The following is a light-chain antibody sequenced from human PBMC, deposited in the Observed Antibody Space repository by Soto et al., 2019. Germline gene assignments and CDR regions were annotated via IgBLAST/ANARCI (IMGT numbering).Light chain of an antibody. CDR1: QSVSSGY. CDR3: QQYGSSPLT. J-gene: IGKJ4*01. Sequence: DIVLTQSPGTLSLSPGERATLSCRASQSVSSGYLAWYQQKPGQAPRRLFYDTSTRATGIPDRFSGSGSGTDFTLTISRLEPEDFAVYYCQQYGSSPLTFGGGTKVEI. V-gene: IGKV3-20*01. CDR2: DTS.